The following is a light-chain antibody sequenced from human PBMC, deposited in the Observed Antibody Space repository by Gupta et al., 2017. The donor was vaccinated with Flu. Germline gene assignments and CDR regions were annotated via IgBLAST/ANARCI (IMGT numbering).Light chain of an antibody. CDR1: QDISNY. J-gene: IGKJ1*01. Sequence: DIQMTQSPSSLPASVGDRVTITCQASQDISNYLNWYQQKPGKAPKLLIYDASNLETGVPSRFSGSGSGTDFTFTISSLQPEDIATYYCQQYDNRPTFGQGTKVEIK. CDR3: QQYDNRPT. CDR2: DAS. V-gene: IGKV1-33*01.